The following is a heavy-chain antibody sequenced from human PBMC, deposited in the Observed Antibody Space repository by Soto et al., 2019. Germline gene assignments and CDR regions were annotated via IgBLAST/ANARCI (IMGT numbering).Heavy chain of an antibody. CDR2: ISAFNGNT. CDR1: GFRFYDYG. D-gene: IGHD3-10*01. CDR3: ARSHYLADAFDV. V-gene: IGHV1-18*01. J-gene: IGHJ3*01. Sequence: SVKVSCKASGFRFYDYGFNWLRQAPGEGLEWMGWISAFNGNTETAQGLQDRVTMTTDSSTTTAHMDLTNLTTDDTAIYYCARSHYLADAFDVWGQGTMVTVSS.